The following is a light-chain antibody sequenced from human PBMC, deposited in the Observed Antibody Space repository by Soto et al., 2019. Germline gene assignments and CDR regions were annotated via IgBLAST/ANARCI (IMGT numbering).Light chain of an antibody. J-gene: IGKJ2*01. CDR1: QDISNY. V-gene: IGKV1-33*01. CDR3: QQYDNPSYT. CDR2: DAS. Sequence: DIQMTQSPSSLSASVGDRVTITCQASQDISNYLNWYQQKPGKAPKLLIYDASNLETGVPSRFSGSGSGTDFTFTISSLQPEDIATDYGQQYDNPSYTFGQGTKLEIK.